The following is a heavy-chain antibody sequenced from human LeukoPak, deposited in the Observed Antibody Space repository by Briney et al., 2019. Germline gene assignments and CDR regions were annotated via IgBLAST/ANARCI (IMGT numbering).Heavy chain of an antibody. D-gene: IGHD3-16*02. Sequence: ASVKVSCKASGGTFSSYAISWVRQAPGQGLEWMGRIIPILGIANYAQKFQGRVAITADKSTSTAYMELSSLRSEDTAEYYCAIFMITFGGVIANFDYWGQGTLVTVSS. J-gene: IGHJ4*02. CDR1: GGTFSSYA. V-gene: IGHV1-69*04. CDR3: AIFMITFGGVIANFDY. CDR2: IIPILGIA.